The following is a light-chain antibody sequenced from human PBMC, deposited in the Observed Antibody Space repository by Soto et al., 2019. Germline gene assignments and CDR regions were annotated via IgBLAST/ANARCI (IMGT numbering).Light chain of an antibody. CDR1: FSNVGSNP. CDR2: YDD. V-gene: IGLV1-36*01. J-gene: IGLJ2*01. CDR3: AAWDDSLKGVV. Sequence: QSVLTQPPSVSEAPRQRVTISCSGSFSNVGSNPVNWYQQLPGKAPKLLIYYDDLLPPSGVSDRFSGSKSGTSASLAISGLQSEDEADYYCAAWDDSLKGVVFGGGTKVTVL.